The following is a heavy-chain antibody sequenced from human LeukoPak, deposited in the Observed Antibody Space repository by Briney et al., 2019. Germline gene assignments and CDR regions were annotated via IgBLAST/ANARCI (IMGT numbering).Heavy chain of an antibody. CDR2: IIPIFGTA. D-gene: IGHD2-15*01. CDR3: ARAPAWGYCSGGSCQGWFDP. Sequence: GASVKVSCKASGYSFNTYGISWVRQAPGQGLEWMGGIIPIFGTANYAQKFQGRVTITADESTSTAYMELSSLRSEDTAVYYCARAPAWGYCSGGSCQGWFDPWGQGTLVTVSS. J-gene: IGHJ5*02. V-gene: IGHV1-69*13. CDR1: GYSFNTYG.